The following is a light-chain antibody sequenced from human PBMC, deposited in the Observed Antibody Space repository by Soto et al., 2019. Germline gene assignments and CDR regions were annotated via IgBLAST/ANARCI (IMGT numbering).Light chain of an antibody. CDR1: SSNIGSNT. Sequence: QSVLTQPPSASETPGQRVTISCSGSSSNIGSNTVNWYQQLPGTAPKVLMYNNNQRPSGVPDRFSGSKSGTSASLAISGLQSEDEADYYCAAWDNSLKGWVFGGGTKLTVL. CDR2: NNN. J-gene: IGLJ3*02. V-gene: IGLV1-44*01. CDR3: AAWDNSLKGWV.